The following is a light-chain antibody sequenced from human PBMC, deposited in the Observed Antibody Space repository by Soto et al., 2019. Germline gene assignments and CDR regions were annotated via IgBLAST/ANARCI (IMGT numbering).Light chain of an antibody. CDR2: EAS. Sequence: EIVMTQSPVTLSASPGERVTLSCRASQSVDINLAWYQQKPGQAPRLLIYEASTRATDIPSRFSGSGSGTDFTLTISSLRPEDLAVYYCQQRSTWPPFSFGPGTKVDIK. V-gene: IGKV3-15*01. J-gene: IGKJ3*01. CDR3: QQRSTWPPFS. CDR1: QSVDIN.